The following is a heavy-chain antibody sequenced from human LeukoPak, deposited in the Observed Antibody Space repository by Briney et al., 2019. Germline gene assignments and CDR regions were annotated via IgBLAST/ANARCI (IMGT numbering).Heavy chain of an antibody. V-gene: IGHV4-61*02. CDR3: AREGVAVAGLISIYYGMDV. CDR2: IYTSGST. CDR1: GGSISSGSYY. D-gene: IGHD6-19*01. Sequence: SETLSLTCTVSGGSISSGSYYWSWIRQPAGKGLEWIGRIYTSGSTNYNPSLKSRVTISVDTSKNQFSLKLSSVTAADTAVYYCAREGVAVAGLISIYYGMDVWGQGTTGTVSS. J-gene: IGHJ6*02.